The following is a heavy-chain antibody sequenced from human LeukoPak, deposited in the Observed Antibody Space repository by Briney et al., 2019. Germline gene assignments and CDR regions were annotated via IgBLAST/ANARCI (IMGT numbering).Heavy chain of an antibody. J-gene: IGHJ4*02. Sequence: GGSLRLSCAASGFSFSDYYMTWIRQAPGKGLEWVSYISSSSSSTYYADSVKGRFTISRDNGKSSLYLQMNSLRDEDTAVYYCARASPGGYDYWGQGTLVTVSS. D-gene: IGHD2-8*02. CDR3: ARASPGGYDY. V-gene: IGHV3-11*06. CDR2: ISSSSSST. CDR1: GFSFSDYY.